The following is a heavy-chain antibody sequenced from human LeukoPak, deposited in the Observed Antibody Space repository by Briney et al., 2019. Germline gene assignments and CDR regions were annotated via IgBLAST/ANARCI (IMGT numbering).Heavy chain of an antibody. CDR2: IRYDGSNK. Sequence: GGSLRLSCAASGFTFSSYGMHWVRQAPGKGLEWVAFIRYDGSNKYYADSVKGRFTISRENSKNTLYLQMNSLRAEDTAVYYCAKDDDYGDYYYYMDVWGKGTTVTISS. CDR3: AKDDDYGDYYYYMDV. J-gene: IGHJ6*03. CDR1: GFTFSSYG. D-gene: IGHD4-17*01. V-gene: IGHV3-30*02.